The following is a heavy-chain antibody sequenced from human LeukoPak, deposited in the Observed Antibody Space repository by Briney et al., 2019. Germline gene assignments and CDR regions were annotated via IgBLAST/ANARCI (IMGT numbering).Heavy chain of an antibody. Sequence: AGGSLRLSCAASGFTFEDFGMTWVRQVPGKGLVWVSGINWNGVKTHYADSVKGRFTISRDNAKNTLYLEMNSLRVDDTALYHCARDSGIWFGTRDAFDIWGQGTMVTVST. CDR2: INWNGVKT. CDR3: ARDSGIWFGTRDAFDI. CDR1: GFTFEDFG. D-gene: IGHD3-10*01. J-gene: IGHJ3*02. V-gene: IGHV3-20*01.